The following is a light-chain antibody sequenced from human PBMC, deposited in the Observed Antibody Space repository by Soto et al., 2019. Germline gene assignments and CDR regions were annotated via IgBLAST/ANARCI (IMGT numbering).Light chain of an antibody. CDR2: GDS. Sequence: QSVLTQPPAVSGAPGQRVTISCTGSSSNIGAGYHVHWYQQLPGAAPKLLIFGDSNRPSGVPDRFSGSKSGTSASLAITGLQADDEADYYCQSSDRRLSGSDVFGSGTKVTVL. CDR3: QSSDRRLSGSDV. CDR1: SSNIGAGYH. V-gene: IGLV1-40*01. J-gene: IGLJ1*01.